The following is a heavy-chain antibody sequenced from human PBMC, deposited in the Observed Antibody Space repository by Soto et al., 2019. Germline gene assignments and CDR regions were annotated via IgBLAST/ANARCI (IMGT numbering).Heavy chain of an antibody. CDR3: ARSIGGYCSSTSCYVGRYYYMDV. V-gene: IGHV1-69*02. J-gene: IGHJ6*03. CDR2: IIPILGIA. D-gene: IGHD2-2*01. Sequence: GASVKVSCKASGGTFSSYTISWVRQAPGQGLEWMGRIIPILGIANYAQKFQGRVTITADKSTSTAYMELSSLRSEDTAVYYCARSIGGYCSSTSCYVGRYYYMDVWGKGTTVTVSS. CDR1: GGTFSSYT.